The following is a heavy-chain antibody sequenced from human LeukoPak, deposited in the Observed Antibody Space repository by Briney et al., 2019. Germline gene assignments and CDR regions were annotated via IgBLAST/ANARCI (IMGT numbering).Heavy chain of an antibody. V-gene: IGHV1-46*01. CDR2: INPSGGST. J-gene: IGHJ6*03. CDR1: GYTSTSYY. CDR3: ARSDPTTVTNYYYYMDV. D-gene: IGHD4-11*01. Sequence: ASVKVSCKASGYTSTSYYMHWVRQAPGQGLEWMGIINPSGGSTSYAQKFQGRVTMTRDMSTSTVYMELSSLRSEDTAVYYCARSDPTTVTNYYYYMDVWGKGTTVTVSS.